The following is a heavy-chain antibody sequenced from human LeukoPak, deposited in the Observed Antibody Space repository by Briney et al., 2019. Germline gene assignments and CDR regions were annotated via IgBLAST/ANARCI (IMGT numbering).Heavy chain of an antibody. Sequence: QAGGSLRLSCAASGFTFSSYWMTWVRQAPGKGLEWVANIKQDGSEKYYVDSVKGRFTISRDNAKNSLYLQMNSLRAEDTALYYCAGTYYYGSGSYSPFDYWGQGTLVTVSS. D-gene: IGHD3-10*01. J-gene: IGHJ4*02. CDR3: AGTYYYGSGSYSPFDY. V-gene: IGHV3-7*03. CDR1: GFTFSSYW. CDR2: IKQDGSEK.